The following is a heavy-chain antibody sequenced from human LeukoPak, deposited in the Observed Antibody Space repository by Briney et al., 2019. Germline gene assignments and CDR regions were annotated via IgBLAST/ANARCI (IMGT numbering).Heavy chain of an antibody. CDR1: GYTLTELS. Sequence: ASVKVSCKVSGYTLTELSMHWVRQAPGKGLEWMGGFDPEDGETIYAQKFQGRVTMTEDTSTDTAYMELSSLRSEGTAVYYCARDLSNNWWSSGYFDYWGQGTLVTVSS. CDR3: ARDLSNNWWSSGYFDY. CDR2: FDPEDGET. V-gene: IGHV1-24*01. J-gene: IGHJ4*02. D-gene: IGHD3-16*01.